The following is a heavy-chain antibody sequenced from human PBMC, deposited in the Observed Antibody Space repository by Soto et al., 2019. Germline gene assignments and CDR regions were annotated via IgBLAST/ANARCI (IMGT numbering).Heavy chain of an antibody. J-gene: IGHJ6*02. CDR3: ARQYYDFWSGYNYGMDV. V-gene: IGHV1-8*01. D-gene: IGHD3-3*01. CDR1: GYTFTSYD. CDR2: MNPNNGNT. Sequence: QVQLVQSGAEVKKPGASVKVSCKASGYTFTSYDINWVRQATGQGLEWMGWMNPNNGNTGYAQKFQGRVTMTRNTSISTAYMELSSLRSEDTAVYYCARQYYDFWSGYNYGMDVWGQGTPVIVSS.